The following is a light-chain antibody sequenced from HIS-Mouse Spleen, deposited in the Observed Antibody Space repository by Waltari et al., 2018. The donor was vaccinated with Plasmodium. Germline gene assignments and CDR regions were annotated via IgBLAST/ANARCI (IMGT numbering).Light chain of an antibody. CDR3: YSTDSSGNHRV. V-gene: IGLV3-10*01. CDR2: EDS. Sequence: SYELTQPPSVSVSPGQTARITCSGDALPKKYAYWYQQKSGQAPVLVSYEDSKRPSGIPERFSGSSSGTRANLTISGAQVEDEADYYCYSTDSSGNHRVFGGGTKLTVL. J-gene: IGLJ3*02. CDR1: ALPKKY.